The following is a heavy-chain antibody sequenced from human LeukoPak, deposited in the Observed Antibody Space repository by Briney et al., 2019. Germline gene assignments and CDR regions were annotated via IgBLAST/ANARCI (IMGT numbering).Heavy chain of an antibody. Sequence: PSETLSLTCTVSGGSISNYYWSWIRQPPGEGLEWNGYMYYSGSTNYNPSLKSRVTISVDTSKNQFSLKLSSVIAADTAVYYCASHASSGYSHFDYWGQGTLVTVSS. CDR2: MYYSGST. CDR3: ASHASSGYSHFDY. CDR1: GGSISNYY. V-gene: IGHV4-59*01. J-gene: IGHJ4*02. D-gene: IGHD3-22*01.